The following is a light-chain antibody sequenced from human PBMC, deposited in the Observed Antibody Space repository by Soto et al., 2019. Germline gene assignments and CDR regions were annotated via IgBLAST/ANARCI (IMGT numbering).Light chain of an antibody. CDR1: SGHSSYI. CDR2: LEGSGSY. J-gene: IGLJ3*02. V-gene: IGLV4-60*02. CDR3: ENWDSNTHTV. Sequence: QLVLTQSSSASASLGSSVKLTCTLSSGHSSYIIAWHQQQPGKAPRYLMKLEGSGSYNKGSGVPDRFSGSSSGADRSLTISNLPFEDEADYYCENWDSNTHTVFGGGTQLTVL.